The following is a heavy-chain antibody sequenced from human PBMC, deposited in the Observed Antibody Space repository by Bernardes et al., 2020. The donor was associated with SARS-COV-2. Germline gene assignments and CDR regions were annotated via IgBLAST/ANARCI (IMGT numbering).Heavy chain of an antibody. V-gene: IGHV3-74*01. CDR1: GLTLSDYW. Sequence: GGSLRLSRAASGLTLSDYWMHWVRQVPGKGLVWVSQIKSDGSTKIYADSVKGRFTISRDNAKNTLYLQMNSLRAEDTAIYYCSSGLEYWGQGTLVTVSS. J-gene: IGHJ4*02. CDR3: SSGLEY. CDR2: IKSDGSTK.